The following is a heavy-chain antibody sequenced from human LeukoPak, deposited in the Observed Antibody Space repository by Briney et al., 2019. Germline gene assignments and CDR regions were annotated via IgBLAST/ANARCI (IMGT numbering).Heavy chain of an antibody. J-gene: IGHJ4*02. Sequence: SETLSLTCTASGGSISSGSYYWRWIRQPAGKGLEWIGRIYTSGSTNYNPSLKSRFTISVDTSKNQFSLKLSSVTAADTAVYYCARVTPYDFWSGYYLDYWGQGTLVTVSS. CDR2: IYTSGST. CDR1: GGSISSGSYY. V-gene: IGHV4-61*02. CDR3: ARVTPYDFWSGYYLDY. D-gene: IGHD3-3*01.